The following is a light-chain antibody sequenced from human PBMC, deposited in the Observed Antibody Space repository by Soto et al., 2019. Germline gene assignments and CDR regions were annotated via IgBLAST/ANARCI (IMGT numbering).Light chain of an antibody. CDR1: SSDVGGYDY. Sequence: QSALTQPASVSGSPGQSVTISCTGTSSDVGGYDYVSWYQQHPGTAPKLILYEVNNRPSGVSNRFSGSKSGNTASLIISGLQTEDEANYYCSAYTKSTTLIFGNGTRSP. CDR2: EVN. J-gene: IGLJ1*01. V-gene: IGLV2-14*01. CDR3: SAYTKSTTLI.